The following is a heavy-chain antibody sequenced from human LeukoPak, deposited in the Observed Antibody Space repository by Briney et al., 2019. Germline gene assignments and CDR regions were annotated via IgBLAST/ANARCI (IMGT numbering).Heavy chain of an antibody. V-gene: IGHV4-39*01. J-gene: IGHJ3*02. CDR3: ARHNKAFDI. CDR1: GGSIDSRSYY. D-gene: IGHD2/OR15-2a*01. CDR2: IYHSGST. Sequence: SETLSLTCTVSGGSIDSRSYYWDWIRQAPGKGLEWIGTIYHSGSTEYNPSLKSRVAIFVDTSKNQFSLILHSVAAADTAVYYCARHNKAFDIWGQGTMVTVSS.